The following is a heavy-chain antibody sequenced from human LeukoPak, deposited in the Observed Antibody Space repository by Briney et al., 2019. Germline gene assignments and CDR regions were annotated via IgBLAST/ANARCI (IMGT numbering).Heavy chain of an antibody. D-gene: IGHD6-19*01. V-gene: IGHV3-7*01. Sequence: GESLRLSCAASGFSFNSYWMTWVRQPPGRGLEWVANIDPAGTDTYYVDPVKGRFTISRDNAKNLVYLQMNTLRAEDTAVYSCGRFGYVAGIDLWGQGTLVTVSS. CDR2: IDPAGTDT. J-gene: IGHJ4*02. CDR3: GRFGYVAGIDL. CDR1: GFSFNSYW.